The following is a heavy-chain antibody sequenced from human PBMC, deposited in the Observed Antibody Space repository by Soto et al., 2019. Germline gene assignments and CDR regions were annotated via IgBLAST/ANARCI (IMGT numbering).Heavy chain of an antibody. CDR1: GYTFTRYT. D-gene: IGHD2-15*01. J-gene: IGHJ5*02. CDR2: INPDSGNT. CDR3: ARGIATGQLDT. Sequence: ASVEVSCKASGYTFTRYTMNWVRQAPGQRLEWMGWINPDSGNTKSSQKFQDRVIITRDTSASTAYMDLSSLRSEDTAVYYCARGIATGQLDTWGQGTLVTVSS. V-gene: IGHV1-3*01.